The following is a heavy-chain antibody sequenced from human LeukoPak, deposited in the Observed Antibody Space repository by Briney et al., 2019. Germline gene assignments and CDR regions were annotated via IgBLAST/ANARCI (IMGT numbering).Heavy chain of an antibody. CDR1: GFTVSSNY. CDR2: ISSSSSYI. J-gene: IGHJ3*02. D-gene: IGHD1-7*01. Sequence: GGSLRLSCAASGFTVSSNYMSWVRQAPGKGLEWVSSISSSSSYIYYADSVKGRFTISRDNAKNSLYLQMNSLRAEDTAVYYCAKGMTGTTGGYDIWGQGTMVTVSS. V-gene: IGHV3-21*01. CDR3: AKGMTGTTGGYDI.